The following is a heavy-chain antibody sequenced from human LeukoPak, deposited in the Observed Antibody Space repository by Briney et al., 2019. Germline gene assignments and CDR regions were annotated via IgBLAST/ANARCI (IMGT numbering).Heavy chain of an antibody. CDR2: IYYSGST. CDR1: GGSISSYY. J-gene: IGHJ4*02. D-gene: IGHD3-3*01. Sequence: SETLSLTCTVSGGSISSYYWSWIRQPPGKGLEWIGYIYYSGSTNHNPSLKSRVTISVDTSKSQFSLKLSSVTAADTAVYYCARAPWGRSDFWSGHPYYFDYWGQGTLVTVSS. CDR3: ARAPWGRSDFWSGHPYYFDY. V-gene: IGHV4-59*01.